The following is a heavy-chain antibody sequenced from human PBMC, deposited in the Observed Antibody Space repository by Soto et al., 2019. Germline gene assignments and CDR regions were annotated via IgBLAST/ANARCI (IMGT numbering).Heavy chain of an antibody. D-gene: IGHD3-3*01. CDR3: AKDGYTIFGVVTAYYFDY. V-gene: IGHV3-30*18. CDR1: GFTFSSYC. Sequence: GGSLILSCGAAGFTFSSYCMHWVRQAPGKGLEWVAVISYDGSNKYYADSVKGRFTISRDNSKNTLYLQMNSLRAEDTAVYYCAKDGYTIFGVVTAYYFDYWGQGTLVTVSS. J-gene: IGHJ4*02. CDR2: ISYDGSNK.